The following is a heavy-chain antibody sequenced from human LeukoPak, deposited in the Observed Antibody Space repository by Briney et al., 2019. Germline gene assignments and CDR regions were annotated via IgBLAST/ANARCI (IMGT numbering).Heavy chain of an antibody. Sequence: LGGSLRLSCAGSGFTFGGYGMHWFRQTPGKGLEWVAVIAYDGSRAFYADSVKGRFTISRVNSKNTMSVQMDDLRAEDTAVYYCTRYNNDHFDYWGQGTLVTVSS. CDR3: TRYNNDHFDY. CDR2: IAYDGSRA. V-gene: IGHV3-33*01. CDR1: GFTFGGYG. D-gene: IGHD1-14*01. J-gene: IGHJ4*02.